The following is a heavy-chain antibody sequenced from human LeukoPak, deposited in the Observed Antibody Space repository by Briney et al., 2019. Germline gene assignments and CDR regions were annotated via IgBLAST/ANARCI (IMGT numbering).Heavy chain of an antibody. CDR1: GGSISSGGYS. CDR2: IYHSGST. D-gene: IGHD2-2*01. CDR3: ASGGYCSSTSRQEAWFDP. V-gene: IGHV4-30-2*01. J-gene: IGHJ5*02. Sequence: PSETLSLTCAVSGGSISSGGYSWSWIRQPPGKGLEWIGYIYHSGSTYYNPSLKSRVTISVDRSKNQFSLKLSSVTAADTAVYYCASGGYCSSTSRQEAWFDPWGQGTLVTVSS.